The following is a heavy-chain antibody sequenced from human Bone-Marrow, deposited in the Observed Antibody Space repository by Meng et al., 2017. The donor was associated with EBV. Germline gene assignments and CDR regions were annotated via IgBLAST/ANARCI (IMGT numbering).Heavy chain of an antibody. CDR3: ASESGRGFTPDY. J-gene: IGHJ4*02. Sequence: CGGEVREPGASVLVSGKTSGGTFRSDAISWVRQAPGQGRVWMGGLIPMTGVAHYAQKFQDRVSIIADESTSTHYLELSSLRSEDTAIYFCASESGRGFTPDYWGQGTLVTVSS. CDR2: LIPMTGVA. D-gene: IGHD3-10*01. V-gene: IGHV1-69*01. CDR1: GGTFRSDA.